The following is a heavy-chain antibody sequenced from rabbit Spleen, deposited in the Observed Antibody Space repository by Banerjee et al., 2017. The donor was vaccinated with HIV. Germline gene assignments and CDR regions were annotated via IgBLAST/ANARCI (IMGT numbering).Heavy chain of an antibody. CDR3: ARGVYDDYDTYYFDL. CDR1: GFSFSSSSY. V-gene: IGHV1S40*01. Sequence: QSLEESGGDLVEPVASLTLSCTASGFSFSSSSYMFWVRHAPGKGLEWIACIYTGSSGSTYYASWAKGRFTISKTSSTTVTLQMTSLTAADTATYFCARGVYDDYDTYYFDLWGQGTLVTVS. J-gene: IGHJ4*01. CDR2: IYTGSSGST. D-gene: IGHD2-1*01.